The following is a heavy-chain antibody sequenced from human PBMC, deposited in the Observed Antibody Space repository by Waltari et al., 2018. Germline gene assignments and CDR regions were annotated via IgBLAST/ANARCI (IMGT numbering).Heavy chain of an antibody. CDR1: GYTFTGYY. J-gene: IGHJ5*02. CDR2: INPNSGGT. V-gene: IGHV1-2*06. CDR3: ARGPGRRGVVMQGWFDP. D-gene: IGHD3-3*01. Sequence: QVQLVQSGAEVKKPGASVKVSCKASGYTFTGYYMHWVRQAPGQGLEWMGRINPNSGGTNYAQKFQGRVTMTRDTAISTAYMELSRLRSDDTAVYYCARGPGRRGVVMQGWFDPWGQGTLVTVSS.